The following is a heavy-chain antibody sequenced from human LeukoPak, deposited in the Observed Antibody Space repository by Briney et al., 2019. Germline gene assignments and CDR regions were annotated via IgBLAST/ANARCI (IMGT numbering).Heavy chain of an antibody. CDR2: ISGTSSPR. D-gene: IGHD4-17*01. CDR3: ARDVYGDYAIDY. V-gene: IGHV3-48*04. CDR1: GFTFSSYS. Sequence: GGSLRLSCAASGFTFSSYSMNWVRQAPGKGLEWVSYISGTSSPRYYADSVKGRFTITRDNAKNSLYLQMDSLRAEDTAVYYCARDVYGDYAIDYWGQGTLVTVSS. J-gene: IGHJ4*02.